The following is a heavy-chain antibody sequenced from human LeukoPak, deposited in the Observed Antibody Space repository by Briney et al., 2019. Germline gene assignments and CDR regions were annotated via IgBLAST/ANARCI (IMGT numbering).Heavy chain of an antibody. CDR2: INHSGST. CDR3: ARGLRRGSGKKAYYYYGMDV. CDR1: GGSFSGYY. V-gene: IGHV4-34*01. J-gene: IGHJ6*04. D-gene: IGHD3-10*01. Sequence: SETLSLTCTVYGGSFSGYYWSWIRQPPGKGLEWIGEINHSGSTNYNPSLKSRVTISVDTSKNQFSLKLSSVTAADTAVYYCARGLRRGSGKKAYYYYGMDVWGKGTTVTVSS.